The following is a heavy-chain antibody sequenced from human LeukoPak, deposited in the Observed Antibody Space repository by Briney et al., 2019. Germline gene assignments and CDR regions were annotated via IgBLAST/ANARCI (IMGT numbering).Heavy chain of an antibody. CDR3: AREPPDDCSGGSCYPANWFDP. V-gene: IGHV4-34*01. CDR2: INLSGST. CDR1: GGSFSGYY. Sequence: RSSETLSLTCAVYGGSFSGYYWSWIRQPPGKGLEWIGEINLSGSTNYNPSLKSRVTISVDTSKNQFSLKLSSVTAADTAVYYCAREPPDDCSGGSCYPANWFDPWGQGTLVTVSS. D-gene: IGHD2-15*01. J-gene: IGHJ5*02.